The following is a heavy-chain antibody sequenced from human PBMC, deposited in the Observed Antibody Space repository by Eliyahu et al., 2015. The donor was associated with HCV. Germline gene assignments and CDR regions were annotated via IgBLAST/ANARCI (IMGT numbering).Heavy chain of an antibody. Sequence: QVQLVQSGPEVKKPGASVKVSCKASGYTFTSYDINWVRQATGQGLEWMGWMNPNSGNTGYAQKFQGRVTMTRNTSISTAYMELSSLRSEDTAVYYCAREWKYDFWSGYPYYYYYGMDVWGQGTTVTVSS. V-gene: IGHV1-8*01. J-gene: IGHJ6*02. CDR1: GYTFTSYD. CDR3: AREWKYDFWSGYPYYYYYGMDV. CDR2: MNPNSGNT. D-gene: IGHD3-3*01.